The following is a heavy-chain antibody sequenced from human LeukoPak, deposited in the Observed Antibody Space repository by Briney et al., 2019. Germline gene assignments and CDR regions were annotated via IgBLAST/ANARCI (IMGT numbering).Heavy chain of an antibody. Sequence: GGSLRLSCAASGFTFSSYSMNWVRQAPGKGLEWVSSISSSSSYIYYADSVKGRFTISRDNAKNSLYLQMNSLRAEDTAVYYCAKSYYDFWSVTTGDPSPFDYWGQGTLVTVSS. J-gene: IGHJ4*02. V-gene: IGHV3-21*01. CDR2: ISSSSSYI. D-gene: IGHD3-3*01. CDR3: AKSYYDFWSVTTGDPSPFDY. CDR1: GFTFSSYS.